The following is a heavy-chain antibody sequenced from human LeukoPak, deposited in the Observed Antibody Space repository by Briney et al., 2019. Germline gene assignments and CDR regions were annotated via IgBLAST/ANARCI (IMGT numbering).Heavy chain of an antibody. Sequence: KSSETLSLTCTVSGGSISSYYWSWIRQPPGKGLEWIGYIYYSGSTNYNPSLKSRVTISVDTSKNQFSLKLSSVTAADTAVYYCARGPSSSGADYWGQGTLVTVSS. CDR1: GGSISSYY. J-gene: IGHJ4*02. V-gene: IGHV4-59*01. CDR3: ARGPSSSGADY. CDR2: IYYSGST. D-gene: IGHD3-22*01.